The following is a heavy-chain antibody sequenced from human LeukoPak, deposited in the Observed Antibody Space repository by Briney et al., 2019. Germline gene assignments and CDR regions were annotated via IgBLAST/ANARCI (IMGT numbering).Heavy chain of an antibody. Sequence: SETLSLTCTVSGGSISSYYWSWIRQPPGKGLEWIGYIYYSGSTNYNPSLKSRVTISVDTCKNQFSLKLSSVTAADTAVYYCARDAAGIFYWGQGTLVTVSS. CDR2: IYYSGST. CDR1: GGSISSYY. V-gene: IGHV4-59*12. J-gene: IGHJ4*02. D-gene: IGHD6-13*01. CDR3: ARDAAGIFY.